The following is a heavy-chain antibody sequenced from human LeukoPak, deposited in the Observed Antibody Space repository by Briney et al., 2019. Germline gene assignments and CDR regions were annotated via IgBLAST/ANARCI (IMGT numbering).Heavy chain of an antibody. V-gene: IGHV4-39*07. CDR1: GGSISSSFYY. Sequence: PSETLSLTCTVSGGSISSSFYYWGWIRQPPGKGLEWIGSIYYSGNTYYNPSLNSRVTISVDTSKNRFSLNLTSVTAADTAVYYCARGYYYGSVVSAPNDYWGQGTLVTVSS. CDR2: IYYSGNT. D-gene: IGHD3-10*01. CDR3: ARGYYYGSVVSAPNDY. J-gene: IGHJ4*02.